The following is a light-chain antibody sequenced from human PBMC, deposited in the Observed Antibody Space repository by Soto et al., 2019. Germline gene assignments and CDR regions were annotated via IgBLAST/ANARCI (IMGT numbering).Light chain of an antibody. V-gene: IGKV1-5*03. CDR1: QTISSW. J-gene: IGKJ1*01. Sequence: DIQMTQSPSTLSGPVGDRVTITCRASQTISSWLAWYQQKPGKAPKLLIYKASTLKSGVPSRFSGSGSGTEFTLTISSLKPEDFATYYCQQYNSHWTFGQGTKVDIK. CDR3: QQYNSHWT. CDR2: KAS.